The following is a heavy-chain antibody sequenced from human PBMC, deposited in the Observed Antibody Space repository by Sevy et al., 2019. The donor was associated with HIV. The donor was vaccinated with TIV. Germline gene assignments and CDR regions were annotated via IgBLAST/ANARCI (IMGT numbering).Heavy chain of an antibody. CDR2: IRSKDYGGAT. J-gene: IGHJ4*01. CDR3: TRGYYDDSSGYSDY. D-gene: IGHD3-22*01. Sequence: GGSLRLSCTGSRFTFGDYAMSWFRQAPGMGLEWVGFIRSKDYGGATEYAASVKGRFTISRDDSKSIADLQMNSLKTEDTAVYYCTRGYYDDSSGYSDYWGHGTLVTVSS. CDR1: RFTFGDYA. V-gene: IGHV3-49*03.